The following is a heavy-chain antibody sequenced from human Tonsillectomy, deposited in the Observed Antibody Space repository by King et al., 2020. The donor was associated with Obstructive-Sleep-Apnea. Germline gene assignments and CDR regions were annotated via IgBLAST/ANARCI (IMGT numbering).Heavy chain of an antibody. Sequence: VQLVESGGGLVQPGGSLRLSCAASGFTFSSYSMNWVRQAPGKGLEWVSYISSSSSTIYYSDSVKGRFTISRDNAKNSLYLQMNSLRAEDTAVYYCAVDDPPYCSGGSCYSEDAFDIWGQGTMVTVSS. CDR3: AVDDPPYCSGGSCYSEDAFDI. D-gene: IGHD2-15*01. J-gene: IGHJ3*02. CDR1: GFTFSSYS. CDR2: ISSSSSTI. V-gene: IGHV3-48*04.